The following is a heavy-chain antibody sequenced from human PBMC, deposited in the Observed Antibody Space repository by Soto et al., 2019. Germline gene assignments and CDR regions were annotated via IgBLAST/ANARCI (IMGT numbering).Heavy chain of an antibody. CDR3: ARYYCDRTYCYGMDV. CDR2: ISYDGRNE. CDR1: GFTFSSYA. Sequence: QVQLAESGGGVVQPGRSLRLSCAASGFTFSSYAMHWVRRAPGTGLEWVATISYDGRNEYYADSVKGRFTISRDNSKNTVNLQMSSLIPEDTATFYCARYYCDRTYCYGMDVWGQGTTVTVSS. D-gene: IGHD3-22*01. V-gene: IGHV3-30*04. J-gene: IGHJ6*02.